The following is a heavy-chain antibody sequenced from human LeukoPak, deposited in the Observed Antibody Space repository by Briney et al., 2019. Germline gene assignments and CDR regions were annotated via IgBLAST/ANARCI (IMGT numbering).Heavy chain of an antibody. CDR2: INHSGST. CDR1: GGSFSGYY. Sequence: SETLSLTCAVYGGSFSGYYWSWIRQPPGKGLEWIGEINHSGSTNYNPSLKSRVTISVDTSKNQFSLKLSSVTAADTAVYYCARESVGATSDYWGQGTLVTVSS. D-gene: IGHD1-26*01. V-gene: IGHV4-34*01. J-gene: IGHJ4*02. CDR3: ARESVGATSDY.